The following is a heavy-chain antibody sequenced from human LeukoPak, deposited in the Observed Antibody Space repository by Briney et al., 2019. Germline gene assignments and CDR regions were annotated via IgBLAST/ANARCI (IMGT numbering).Heavy chain of an antibody. V-gene: IGHV3-9*01. CDR2: ISWHSGRI. Sequence: PGRSLRLSCAASGFTFDDYAMRWVRQAPGKGLEWVSGISWHSGRIGYADSVKGRFTISRDNAKNSLYLQMNSLRAENTALYYCAKVSRVGMHVWGKGTTLTVSS. CDR3: AKVSRVGMHV. CDR1: GFTFDDYA. J-gene: IGHJ6*04.